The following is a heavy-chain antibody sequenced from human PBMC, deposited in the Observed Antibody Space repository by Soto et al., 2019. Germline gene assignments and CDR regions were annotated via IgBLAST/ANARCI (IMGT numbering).Heavy chain of an antibody. J-gene: IGHJ6*02. Sequence: GGSLRLSCAASGFTFSSYSMNWVRQAPGKVLEWVSYISSSSSTIYYADSVKGRFTISRDNAKNSLYLQMNSLRDEDTAVYYCARDGPRPPNYYYYGMDVWGQGTTVTGSS. CDR3: ARDGPRPPNYYYYGMDV. V-gene: IGHV3-48*02. CDR2: ISSSSSTI. CDR1: GFTFSSYS.